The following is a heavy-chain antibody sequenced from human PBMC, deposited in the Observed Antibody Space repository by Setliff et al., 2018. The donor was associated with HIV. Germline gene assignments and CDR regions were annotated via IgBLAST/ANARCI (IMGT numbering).Heavy chain of an antibody. CDR1: GGSFSDYY. V-gene: IGHV4-34*01. CDR3: ARGRHIEATILLDH. Sequence: SETLSLTCTVSGGSFSDYYWTWIRQPPNTGLEWIGEINDRGNTNYMPSLRSRVTISVDTSKNQFSLRLTSVTAADSAIYYCARGRHIEATILLDHWGQGTLVTVTS. CDR2: INDRGNT. D-gene: IGHD5-12*01. J-gene: IGHJ4*02.